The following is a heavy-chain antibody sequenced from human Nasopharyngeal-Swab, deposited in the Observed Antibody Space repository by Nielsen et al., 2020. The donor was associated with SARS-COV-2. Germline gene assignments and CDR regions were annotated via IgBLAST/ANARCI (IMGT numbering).Heavy chain of an antibody. CDR2: IYYSGST. J-gene: IGHJ3*02. V-gene: IGHV4-31*02. Sequence: WISQPPGKGLEWIGYIYYSGSTYYNPSLKSRVTRSVDTSKNQFNLKLSSVRAADTAVYYCARAARYSSTCSLPYDAFDIWGQGTMVTVSS. D-gene: IGHD6-13*01. CDR3: ARAARYSSTCSLPYDAFDI.